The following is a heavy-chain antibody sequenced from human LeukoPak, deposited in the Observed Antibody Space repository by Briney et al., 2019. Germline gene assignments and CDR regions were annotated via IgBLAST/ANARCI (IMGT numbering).Heavy chain of an antibody. CDR1: GYSFTSYW. D-gene: IGHD3-3*01. CDR3: AAGGEVGDFWSGYSYDVFDY. CDR2: IYPGDSDT. J-gene: IGHJ4*02. Sequence: GASLKISCKGSGYSFTSYWIGWVRQMPGKGLEWMGIIYPGDSDTRYSPSFQGQVTISADKSISTAYLQWSSLKASDTAMYYCAAGGEVGDFWSGYSYDVFDYWGQGTLVTVSS. V-gene: IGHV5-51*01.